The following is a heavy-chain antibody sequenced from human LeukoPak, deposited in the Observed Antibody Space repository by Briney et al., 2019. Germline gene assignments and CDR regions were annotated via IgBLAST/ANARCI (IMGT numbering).Heavy chain of an antibody. Sequence: PSETLSLICTVSGGSISSSSYYGGWIPQPPGKGLEGIGSIYYSGSTSYHPSLKSRGTISVDTSKNQFSLKLSSVTAADTAVYYCASVSYSEVDYWGQGTLVTVSS. J-gene: IGHJ4*02. CDR1: GGSISSSSYY. V-gene: IGHV4-39*07. D-gene: IGHD2-15*01. CDR2: IYYSGST. CDR3: ASVSYSEVDY.